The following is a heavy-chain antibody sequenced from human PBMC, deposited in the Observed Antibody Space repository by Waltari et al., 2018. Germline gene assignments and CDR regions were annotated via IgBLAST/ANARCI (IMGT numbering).Heavy chain of an antibody. V-gene: IGHV4-4*07. CDR1: GGSISPYY. CDR3: ARDRYYYSYGMDA. J-gene: IGHJ6*02. Sequence: QVQLQESGPGLVKPSETLPLTRTLPGGSISPYYWSWIRQPAGKGLEWIGRIYSSGSTNYNPSLKSRVTMSVDTSKNQFSLKLSPVTAADTAVYYCARDRYYYSYGMDAWGQGTTVTVSS. CDR2: IYSSGST.